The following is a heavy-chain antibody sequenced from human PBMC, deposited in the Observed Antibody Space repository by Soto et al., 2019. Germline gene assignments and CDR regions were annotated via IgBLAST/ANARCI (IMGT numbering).Heavy chain of an antibody. J-gene: IGHJ5*02. CDR1: GGSISSSSYY. CDR3: ARHLRWELLRKTWFDP. D-gene: IGHD1-26*01. V-gene: IGHV4-39*01. Sequence: PSETLSLTCSVSGGSISSSSYYWGWIRQPPGKGLEWIGSIYYSGSTYYNPSLKSRVTISVDTSKNQFSLKLSSVTAADTAVYYCARHLRWELLRKTWFDPWGQGTLVTVSS. CDR2: IYYSGST.